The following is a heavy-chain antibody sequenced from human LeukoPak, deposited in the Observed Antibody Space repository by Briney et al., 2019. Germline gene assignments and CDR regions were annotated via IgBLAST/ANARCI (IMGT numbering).Heavy chain of an antibody. J-gene: IGHJ6*02. CDR2: IYYSGST. CDR1: GGSISSGDYY. CDR3: ARDNRGSWYVYYYYGMDV. D-gene: IGHD6-13*01. V-gene: IGHV4-30-4*01. Sequence: SQTLSLTCTVSGGSISSGDYYWSWIRQPPGKGLEWIGYIYYSGSTYYNPSPKSRVTISVDTSKNQFSLKLSSVTAADTAVYYCARDNRGSWYVYYYYGMDVWGQGTTVTVSS.